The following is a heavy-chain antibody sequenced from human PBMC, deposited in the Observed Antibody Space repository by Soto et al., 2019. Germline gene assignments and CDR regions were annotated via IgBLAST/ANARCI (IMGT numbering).Heavy chain of an antibody. CDR3: ARDYTSSSRRFDF. Sequence: SETLSLTCTVSGASIINNDWWSWVRQPPGKGLEWIGEISHIGIANYNPSLRSRVTVSIDKSKNQFSLKLDSVTAADTAVYYCARDYTSSSRRFDFWGQGTLVTVSS. J-gene: IGHJ4*02. V-gene: IGHV4-4*02. CDR1: GASIINNDW. CDR2: ISHIGIA. D-gene: IGHD6-13*01.